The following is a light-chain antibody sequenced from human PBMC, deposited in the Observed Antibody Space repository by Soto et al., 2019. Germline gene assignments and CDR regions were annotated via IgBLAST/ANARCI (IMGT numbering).Light chain of an antibody. V-gene: IGKV3D-15*01. CDR3: QQYNNCPLT. Sequence: EIVMTQSPATLSVSPGERATLSCRASQGVNIYLAWYQQKPGQAPRLLISGASTRATGIPARFSGSGSGTEFTLTISSLQSEDFAVYYCQQYNNCPLTFGGGTNVEIK. J-gene: IGKJ4*01. CDR1: QGVNIY. CDR2: GAS.